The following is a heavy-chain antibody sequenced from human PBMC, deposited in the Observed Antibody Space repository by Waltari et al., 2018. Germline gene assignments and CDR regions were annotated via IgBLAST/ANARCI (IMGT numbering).Heavy chain of an antibody. V-gene: IGHV4-38-2*01. CDR1: GDSISGSYY. J-gene: IGHJ4*02. CDR2: LQHSGNRFESGST. D-gene: IGHD3-10*01. Sequence: QAQLQESGPGLLKPSETLSLTCAVSGDSISGSYYWGWIRQPPGRGLEWIRSLQHSGNRFESGSTNYRPSLKGRVTISADTSKNRIFLRLTSVTVADTAVYYCARNSTRVRGVVPFDFWGQGTLVTVSP. CDR3: ARNSTRVRGVVPFDF.